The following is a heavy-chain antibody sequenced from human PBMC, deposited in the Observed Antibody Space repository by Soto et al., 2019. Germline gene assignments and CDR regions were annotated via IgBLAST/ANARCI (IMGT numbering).Heavy chain of an antibody. CDR3: AKGRGQNLNFDY. J-gene: IGHJ4*02. CDR1: GFTFSSYA. Sequence: EVQLLESGGGSVQPGGSLRLSCAASGFTFSSYAMHWVRRPPGKGLEWVSSISGSGGTAYYADSVKGRFSISRDSPVNTLYQQMNSLRAEDTAVYYCAKGRGQNLNFDYWGQGTLVTVSP. V-gene: IGHV3-23*01. CDR2: ISGSGGTA. D-gene: IGHD3-10*01.